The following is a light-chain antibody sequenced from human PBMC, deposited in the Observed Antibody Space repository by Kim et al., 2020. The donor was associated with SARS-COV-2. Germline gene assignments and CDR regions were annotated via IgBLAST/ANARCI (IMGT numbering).Light chain of an antibody. Sequence: VAPGQTASIACAGKKLGDKYASWYQQKPGQSPVLVIFQDTKRPSGIPERFSGSNSGNTATLTISGTQAMDEADYYCQAWDSSSGVFGGGTQLTVL. J-gene: IGLJ2*01. CDR3: QAWDSSSGV. CDR1: KLGDKY. V-gene: IGLV3-1*01. CDR2: QDT.